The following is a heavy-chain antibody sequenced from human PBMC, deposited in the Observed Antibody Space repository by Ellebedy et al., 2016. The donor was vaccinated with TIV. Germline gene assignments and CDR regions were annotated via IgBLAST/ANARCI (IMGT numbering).Heavy chain of an antibody. D-gene: IGHD4-17*01. Sequence: SETLSLTCTVSGGSISSYYWSWIRQPPGKGLEWIGYIYYSGSTNYNPSLKSPVTISDDTSKNQFSLKLSSVTAADTAVYYCARGRHGDYGRGGYYGMDVWGQGITVTVSS. CDR1: GGSISSYY. CDR3: ARGRHGDYGRGGYYGMDV. V-gene: IGHV4-59*01. CDR2: IYYSGST. J-gene: IGHJ6*02.